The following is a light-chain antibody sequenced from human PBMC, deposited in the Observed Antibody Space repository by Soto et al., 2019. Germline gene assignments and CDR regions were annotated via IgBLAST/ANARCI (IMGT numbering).Light chain of an antibody. V-gene: IGKV3-20*01. Sequence: EIVMTQSPATLSVSPGERATLSCRASQTLSNSFIAWYQQKPGQAPRLLIYDTSSRATGVQDRYSASGSGTDFTLTISRLEPEDFAVFFCQQYGTSEIIFGQVTRPEIK. CDR3: QQYGTSEII. CDR1: QTLSNSF. CDR2: DTS. J-gene: IGKJ5*01.